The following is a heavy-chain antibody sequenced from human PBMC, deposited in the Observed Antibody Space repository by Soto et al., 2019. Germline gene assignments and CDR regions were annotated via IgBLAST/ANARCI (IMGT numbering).Heavy chain of an antibody. CDR3: AIDRRYYDSSGAFDI. V-gene: IGHV3-30-3*01. CDR2: ISYDGSNK. D-gene: IGHD3-22*01. J-gene: IGHJ3*02. CDR1: GFTFSSYA. Sequence: QVQLVESGGGVVQPGRSLRLSCAASGFTFSSYAMNWVRQAPGKGLEWVAVISYDGSNKYYADSVKGRFTISRDNAKNTLYVQMSSLRAEDTAVYYCAIDRRYYDSSGAFDIWGQGTRVTGSS.